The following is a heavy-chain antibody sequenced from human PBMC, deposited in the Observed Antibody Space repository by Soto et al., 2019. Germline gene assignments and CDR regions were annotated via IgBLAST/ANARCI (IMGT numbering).Heavy chain of an antibody. J-gene: IGHJ6*02. CDR3: ARVTYATVTPLRYFDWWGRYYYYGMDV. D-gene: IGHD3-9*01. CDR2: IDPSDSYT. CDR1: GYSFTSYW. Sequence: GESLKISCKGSGYSFTSYWISWVRQMPGKGLEWMGRIDPSDSYTNCSPSFQGHVTISADKSITTAYLQWSSLKASDTAMYYCARVTYATVTPLRYFDWWGRYYYYGMDVWGQGNTVTVSS. V-gene: IGHV5-10-1*01.